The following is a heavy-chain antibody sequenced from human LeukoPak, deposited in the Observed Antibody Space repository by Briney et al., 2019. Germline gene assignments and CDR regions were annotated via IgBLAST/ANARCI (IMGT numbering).Heavy chain of an antibody. V-gene: IGHV1-69*01. CDR1: GGTFSNYA. CDR2: IMSIFGSP. J-gene: IGHJ5*02. Sequence: ASVKVSCKASGGTFSNYAINWVRQAPGQGLEWMGGIMSIFGSPKYAQKFQGRVTITADESTNTAYIELSSLTSDDTAVYCCATERAVALQNWFDPWGQGTLVTVSS. CDR3: ATERAVALQNWFDP. D-gene: IGHD6-19*01.